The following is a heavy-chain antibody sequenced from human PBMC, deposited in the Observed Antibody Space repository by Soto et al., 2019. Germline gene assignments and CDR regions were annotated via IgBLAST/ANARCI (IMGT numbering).Heavy chain of an antibody. CDR3: ASVYDDTSGNCGA. J-gene: IGHJ5*02. Sequence: SVNVSCKASGYTFTSTYMHWVRQAPGQGLQWMGRFIPMLGITNYAQKVRGRLTITADKSTSTAYMDLSSLRSDDTAVYCCASVYDDTSGNCGAWGQGTLVTVSS. CDR1: GYTFTSTY. D-gene: IGHD3-22*01. CDR2: FIPMLGIT. V-gene: IGHV1-69*02.